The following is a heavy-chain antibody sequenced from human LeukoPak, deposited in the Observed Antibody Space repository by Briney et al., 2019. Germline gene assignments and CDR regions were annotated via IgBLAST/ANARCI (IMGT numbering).Heavy chain of an antibody. CDR3: ARRSGYYGSGSYYDY. CDR1: GGTFSSYA. V-gene: IGHV1-69*04. D-gene: IGHD3-10*01. CDR2: IIPILSIA. Sequence: SVKVSCKASGGTFSSYAISWVRQAPGQGLEWMGRIIPILSIANYAQKFQGRVTITADKSTSTAYMELSSLRAEDTAVYYCARRSGYYGSGSYYDYWGQGTLVTVSS. J-gene: IGHJ4*02.